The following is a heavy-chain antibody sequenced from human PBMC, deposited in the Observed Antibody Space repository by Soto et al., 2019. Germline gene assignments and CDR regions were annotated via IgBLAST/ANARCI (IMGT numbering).Heavy chain of an antibody. Sequence: PGGSLRLSCAASGFTFSGSAMHWVRQASGKGLEWVGRIRSKANSYATAYAASVKGRFTISRDDSKNTAYLQMNSLKTEDTAVYYCTSLTVDTAMARGGQGTLVTVSS. V-gene: IGHV3-73*01. CDR1: GFTFSGSA. CDR3: TSLTVDTAMAR. CDR2: IRSKANSYAT. D-gene: IGHD5-18*01. J-gene: IGHJ4*02.